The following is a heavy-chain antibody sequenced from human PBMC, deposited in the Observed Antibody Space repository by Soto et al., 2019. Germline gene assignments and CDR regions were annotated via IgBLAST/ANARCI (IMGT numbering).Heavy chain of an antibody. Sequence: GSLRLSCEASGFTFRSYAMHWVRQAPGKGLEWVAVISFDGYKKYFGDSVEGRFTISRDNSRNTLYLQMNSLRTEDTAVYYCAKEWELLTHYYFGMDVWGQGTTVTVSS. CDR3: AKEWELLTHYYFGMDV. J-gene: IGHJ6*02. CDR1: GFTFRSYA. D-gene: IGHD1-26*01. V-gene: IGHV3-30*18. CDR2: ISFDGYKK.